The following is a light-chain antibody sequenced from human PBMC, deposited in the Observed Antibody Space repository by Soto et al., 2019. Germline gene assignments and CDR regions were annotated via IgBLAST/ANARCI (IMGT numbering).Light chain of an antibody. V-gene: IGKV1-9*01. J-gene: IGKJ5*01. CDR1: QTISSH. CDR2: AAS. Sequence: DIQMTQSPSSLSASVGDRVIITCRASQTISSHLNWYQQKPGKAPKLLIYAASTLESGVPSRFSATVSGTEFSLTITSLQPEDFATYYCQQLFDSPITFGQGTRLEIK. CDR3: QQLFDSPIT.